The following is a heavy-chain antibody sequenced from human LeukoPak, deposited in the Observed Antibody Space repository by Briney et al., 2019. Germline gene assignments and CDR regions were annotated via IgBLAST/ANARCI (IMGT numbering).Heavy chain of an antibody. Sequence: ASVKVSCKASGYTFTSYGISWVRQAPGQGLEWMGWISAYNGNTNYAQKLQGRVTMTTDTSTSTAYMELRSLRSGDTAVYYCASSRITGTDSGRYYYYGMDVWGQGTTVTVSS. J-gene: IGHJ6*02. D-gene: IGHD1-7*01. CDR2: ISAYNGNT. CDR3: ASSRITGTDSGRYYYYGMDV. V-gene: IGHV1-18*01. CDR1: GYTFTSYG.